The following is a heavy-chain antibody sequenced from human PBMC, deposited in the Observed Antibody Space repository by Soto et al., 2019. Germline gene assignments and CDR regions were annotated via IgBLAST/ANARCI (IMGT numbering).Heavy chain of an antibody. CDR1: GGSISYEYYH. D-gene: IGHD2-21*02. CDR3: AREDDGGDRDYYGWDV. Sequence: QVQLQQSGPGLVKPSQTLSLTCTVSGGSISYEYYHWTWIRQSPGKGLEWIGYIHYSGSIIYNPSLKSRVTISVDTSKNQFALQLSSVTAADTAVYFCAREDDGGDRDYYGWDVWGQGTTVTVSS. CDR2: IHYSGSI. J-gene: IGHJ6*02. V-gene: IGHV4-30-4*08.